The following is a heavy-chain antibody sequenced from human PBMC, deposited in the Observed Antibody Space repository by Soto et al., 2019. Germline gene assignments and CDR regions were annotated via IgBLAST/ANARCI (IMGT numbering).Heavy chain of an antibody. CDR2: INSEGTST. V-gene: IGHV3-74*01. CDR1: GFSISGYW. Sequence: EVQLVESGGGLVQPGGSLRLSCAASGFSISGYWMHWVRQVPGEGLVWVSRINSEGTSTSFADSMKGRFTISRDNHNNTLFLQMNSLRADDTAVYYCVRSYCVGGSCYGWFDPWGQGTLVTVSS. J-gene: IGHJ5*02. D-gene: IGHD2-15*01. CDR3: VRSYCVGGSCYGWFDP.